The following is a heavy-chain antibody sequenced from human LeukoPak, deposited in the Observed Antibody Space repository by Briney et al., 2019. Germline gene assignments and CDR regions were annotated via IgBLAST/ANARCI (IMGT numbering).Heavy chain of an antibody. CDR2: INGNSGTT. Sequence: PGGSLRLSCAASGFTFSSYAMSWVRQAPGKGLEWVSVINGNSGTTYYAGSVKGRFIISRDNSKNTLYLQMNSLRAEDTAVYYCAAQFQLPSNAFDIWGQGTMVTVSS. D-gene: IGHD2-2*01. V-gene: IGHV3-23*01. J-gene: IGHJ3*02. CDR1: GFTFSSYA. CDR3: AAQFQLPSNAFDI.